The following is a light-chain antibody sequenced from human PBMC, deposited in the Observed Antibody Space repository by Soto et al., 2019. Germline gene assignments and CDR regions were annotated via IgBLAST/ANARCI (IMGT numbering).Light chain of an antibody. J-gene: IGKJ4*01. Sequence: EIVLTQSPGTLSLSPGERATLSCGASQSVNSNSLAWYQQKPGQAPRLLFYAASNRASGVPDRFSASGSGTDFTLNISRLAPEDFAVYHCQQYGSSPLTFGGGTKVEIK. V-gene: IGKV3-20*01. CDR1: QSVNSNS. CDR3: QQYGSSPLT. CDR2: AAS.